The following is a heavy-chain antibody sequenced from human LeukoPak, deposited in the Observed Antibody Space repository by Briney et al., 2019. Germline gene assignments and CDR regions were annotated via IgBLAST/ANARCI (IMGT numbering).Heavy chain of an antibody. D-gene: IGHD3-22*01. CDR2: IIPILGIA. CDR1: GGTFSSYA. CDR3: ARNLVVTQYYYYGMDV. V-gene: IGHV1-69*04. Sequence: GXSVKVSCKASGGTFSSYAISWVRQAPGQGLEWMGRIIPILGIANYAQKFQGRVTITADKSTSTAYMELSSLRSEDTAVYYCARNLVVTQYYYYGMDVWGQGTTVTVSS. J-gene: IGHJ6*02.